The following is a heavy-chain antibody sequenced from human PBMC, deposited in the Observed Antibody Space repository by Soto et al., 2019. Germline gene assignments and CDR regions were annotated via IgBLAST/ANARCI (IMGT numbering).Heavy chain of an antibody. D-gene: IGHD2-15*01. CDR2: IYYSGST. CDR3: ARLSVAAKHFDY. V-gene: IGHV4-39*01. Sequence: SETLSLTCTVSGGSISSSSYYWGWIRQPPGKGLEWIGSIYYSGSTYYNPSLKSRVTISVDTSKNQFSLKLSSVTAADTAVYYCARLSVAAKHFDYWGQGTMVTVYS. CDR1: GGSISSSSYY. J-gene: IGHJ4*02.